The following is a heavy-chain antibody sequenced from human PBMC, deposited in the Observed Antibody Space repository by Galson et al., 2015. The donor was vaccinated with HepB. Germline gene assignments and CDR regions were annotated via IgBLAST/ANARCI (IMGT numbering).Heavy chain of an antibody. CDR1: GFTFSTYA. CDR2: ISAGGGST. J-gene: IGHJ4*02. V-gene: IGHV3-23*01. Sequence: SLRLSCAASGFTFSTYAMSWVRQAPGKGLEWVSAISAGGGSTYYADSVKGRFTISRDNSKNTVYLQMNSLRAEDTAVYYCAIIPTGSRLEANYWGQGTLVTVSS. CDR3: AIIPTGSRLEANY. D-gene: IGHD3-3*01.